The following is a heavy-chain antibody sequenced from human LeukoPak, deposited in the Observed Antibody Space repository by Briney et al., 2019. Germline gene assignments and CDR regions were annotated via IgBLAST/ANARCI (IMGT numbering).Heavy chain of an antibody. J-gene: IGHJ6*03. D-gene: IGHD3-9*01. CDR3: ARVVRFDWLLYGHYYYYYMDV. CDR2: ISSSSSYI. Sequence: GGSLRLSCAASGFTFSSYSMNWVRQAPGKGLEWVSSISSSSSYIYYADSVKGRFTISRDNAKNSLYLQMNSLRAEDTAVYYCARVVRFDWLLYGHYYYYYMDVWGKGTTVTISS. V-gene: IGHV3-21*01. CDR1: GFTFSSYS.